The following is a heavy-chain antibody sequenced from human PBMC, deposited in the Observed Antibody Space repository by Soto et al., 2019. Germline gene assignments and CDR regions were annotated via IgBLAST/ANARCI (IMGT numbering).Heavy chain of an antibody. J-gene: IGHJ6*02. CDR1: GYTFTSYA. CDR2: INAGNGNT. Sequence: QVQLVQSGAEEKKPGASVKVSCKASGYTFTSYAMHWVRQAPGQRLEWMGWINAGNGNTKYSQKFQGRVTITRDTSASSAYMELSSLTSEDTALYYCARVYCSGGRCYYGMDVWGQGTTVTVSS. CDR3: ARVYCSGGRCYYGMDV. D-gene: IGHD2-15*01. V-gene: IGHV1-3*05.